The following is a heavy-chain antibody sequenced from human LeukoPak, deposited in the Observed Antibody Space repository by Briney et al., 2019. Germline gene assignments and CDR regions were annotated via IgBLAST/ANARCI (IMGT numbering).Heavy chain of an antibody. J-gene: IGHJ3*02. CDR2: IYYSGST. V-gene: IGHV4-59*08. D-gene: IGHD3-9*01. Sequence: SETLSLTCTVSGGSISSYYWSWIRQPPGKGLEWIGYIYYSGSTNYNPSLKSRVTISVDTPKNQFSLKLSSVTAADTAVYYCATIGILTGYDIWGQGTMVTVSS. CDR1: GGSISSYY. CDR3: ATIGILTGYDI.